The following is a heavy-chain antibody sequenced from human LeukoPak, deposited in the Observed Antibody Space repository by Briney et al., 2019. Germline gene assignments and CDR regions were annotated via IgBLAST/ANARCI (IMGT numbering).Heavy chain of an antibody. D-gene: IGHD6-19*01. CDR1: GYTFTAYY. V-gene: IGHV1-2*02. CDR2: INPNSGGT. J-gene: IGHJ4*02. CDR3: ARGGYPFTYSSGWYFY. Sequence: ASVKVSCKASGYTFTAYYMHWVRPTPGQRLERMGCINPNSGGTNSAQKFQGRVTMTRDTSISTAYRELSRLRSDDTAVYYCARGGYPFTYSSGWYFYWGQGTLVTVSS.